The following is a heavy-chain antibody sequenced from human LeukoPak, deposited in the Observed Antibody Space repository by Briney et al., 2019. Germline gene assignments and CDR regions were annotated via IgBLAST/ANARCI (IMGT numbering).Heavy chain of an antibody. D-gene: IGHD3-9*01. J-gene: IGHJ6*03. V-gene: IGHV3-74*01. Sequence: GESLRLSCAASGFTFSSYWMHWVRQAPGKGLVLVSRINSDGSSTSYADSVKGRFTISRDNAKNTLYLQMNSLRAEDTAVYYCARTIDPYYYMDVWGKGTTVTVSS. CDR3: ARTIDPYYYMDV. CDR2: INSDGSST. CDR1: GFTFSSYW.